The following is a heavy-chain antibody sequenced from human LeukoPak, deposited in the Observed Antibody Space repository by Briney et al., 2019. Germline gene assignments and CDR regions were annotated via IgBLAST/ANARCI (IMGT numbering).Heavy chain of an antibody. J-gene: IGHJ4*02. D-gene: IGHD1-26*01. CDR2: IVVGSGNT. Sequence: SVKVSCKASGFTFTSSAVQWVRQARGQRLEWIGWIVVGSGNTNYAQKFRERVTITRDMSTSTAYMELSNLRSEDTAVYYCAADLGATTGFDYWGQGTLVTVSS. CDR3: AADLGATTGFDY. V-gene: IGHV1-58*01. CDR1: GFTFTSSA.